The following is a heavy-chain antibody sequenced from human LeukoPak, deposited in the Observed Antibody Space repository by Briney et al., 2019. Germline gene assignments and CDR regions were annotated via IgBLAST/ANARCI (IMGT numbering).Heavy chain of an antibody. Sequence: PSETLSLTRTVSGGSTSSYYWSWIRQPPGKGLDWIGYIYYSGSTHYNPSLKSRVTISVDTSKNQFSLKLSSVTAADTAVYYCARYGGNFDYWGQGTLVTVSS. J-gene: IGHJ4*02. CDR3: ARYGGNFDY. V-gene: IGHV4-59*01. CDR2: IYYSGST. D-gene: IGHD4-23*01. CDR1: GGSTSSYY.